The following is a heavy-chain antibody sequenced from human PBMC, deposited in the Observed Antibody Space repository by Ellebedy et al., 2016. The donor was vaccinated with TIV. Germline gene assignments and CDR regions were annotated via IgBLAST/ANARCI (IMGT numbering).Heavy chain of an antibody. V-gene: IGHV5-51*01. CDR2: IYPGDSDT. CDR1: GYSFTSYW. Sequence: GESLKISXKGSGYSFTSYWIGWVRQMPGKGLEWMGIIYPGDSDTRYSPSFQGQVTISADKSISTAYLQWSSLKASDTAMYYCARRVSYYYDSSGPEEGAFDIWGQGTMVTVSS. J-gene: IGHJ3*02. D-gene: IGHD3-22*01. CDR3: ARRVSYYYDSSGPEEGAFDI.